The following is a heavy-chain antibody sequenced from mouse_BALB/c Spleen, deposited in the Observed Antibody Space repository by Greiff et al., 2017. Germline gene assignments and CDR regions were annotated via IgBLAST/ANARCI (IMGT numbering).Heavy chain of an antibody. CDR2: IWSGGST. V-gene: IGHV2-2*02. CDR1: GFSLTSYG. CDR3: ARMIYDGYYGAMDY. Sequence: QVQLKESGPGLVQPSQSLSITCTVSGFSLTSYGVHWVRQSPGKGLEWLGVIWSGGSTDYNAAFISRLSISKDNSKSQVFFKMNSLQANDTAIYYCARMIYDGYYGAMDYWGQGTSVTVSS. D-gene: IGHD2-3*01. J-gene: IGHJ4*01.